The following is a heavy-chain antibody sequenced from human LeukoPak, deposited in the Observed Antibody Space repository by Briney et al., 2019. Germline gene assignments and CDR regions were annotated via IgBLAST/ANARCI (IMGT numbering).Heavy chain of an antibody. V-gene: IGHV3-48*01. CDR2: ISTTSSTI. CDR3: ARKIVVAGQWYFDY. D-gene: IGHD6-19*01. Sequence: PGGSLRLSCAASGFTFSSYSMNWVRQAPGKGLEWVSYISTTSSTIYYADSVKGRFTISRDNAKNSLYLQMNNLRAEDTAVYYCARKIVVAGQWYFDYWGQGTLATVSS. CDR1: GFTFSSYS. J-gene: IGHJ4*02.